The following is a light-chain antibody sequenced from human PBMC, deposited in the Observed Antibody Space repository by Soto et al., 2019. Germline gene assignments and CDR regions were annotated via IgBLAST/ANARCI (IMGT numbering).Light chain of an antibody. CDR1: SGSVSTSYY. CDR2: STN. V-gene: IGLV8-61*01. Sequence: QTVVTQEPSFSVSPGGTVTLTCGLTSGSVSTSYYPSWYQQTPGQAPRTLIYSTNTRSSGVPDRFSGSILGNKAALTITGAQADDESDYYCVLYMGRCISVFGTGTKVTVL. CDR3: VLYMGRCISV. J-gene: IGLJ1*01.